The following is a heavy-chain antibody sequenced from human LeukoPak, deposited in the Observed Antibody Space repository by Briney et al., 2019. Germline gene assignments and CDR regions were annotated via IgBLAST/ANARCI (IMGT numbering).Heavy chain of an antibody. CDR1: GGSISSGGYY. CDR2: IYYSGST. V-gene: IGHV4-31*03. Sequence: SETLSLTCTVSGGSISSGGYYWSWIRQHPGKGLEWIGYIYYSGSTYYNPSLKSRVTISVDTSKNQFSLKLSSVTAADTAVYYCARDRSTGAFDIWGQGTMVTVSS. J-gene: IGHJ3*02. D-gene: IGHD2-2*01. CDR3: ARDRSTGAFDI.